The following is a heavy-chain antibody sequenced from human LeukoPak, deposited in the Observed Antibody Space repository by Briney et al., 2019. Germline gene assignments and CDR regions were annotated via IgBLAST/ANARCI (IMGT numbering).Heavy chain of an antibody. J-gene: IGHJ4*02. Sequence: PGGSLRLSCAASGFTVRRKYMTWVRQAPGKGLEWVSLIYSGDSTYYADSVKGRFTISRDNSKNTLYLQMNSLRAEDTAVFYCATRDSGDYPDCDYWGQGTLVTVSS. D-gene: IGHD4-17*01. V-gene: IGHV3-53*01. CDR1: GFTVRRKY. CDR3: ATRDSGDYPDCDY. CDR2: IYSGDST.